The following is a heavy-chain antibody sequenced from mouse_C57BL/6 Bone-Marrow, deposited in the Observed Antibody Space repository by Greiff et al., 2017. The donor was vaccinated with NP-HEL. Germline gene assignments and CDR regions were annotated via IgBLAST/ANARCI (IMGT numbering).Heavy chain of an antibody. V-gene: IGHV14-4*01. Sequence: EVKLQGSGAELVRPGASVKLSCTASGFNIKDDYMHWVKQRPEQGLEWIGWIDPENGDTEYASKFQGKATITADTSSNTAYLQLSSLTSEDTAVYYCTTGLYDGYFAYWGQGTLVTVSA. D-gene: IGHD2-3*01. J-gene: IGHJ3*01. CDR1: GFNIKDDY. CDR3: TTGLYDGYFAY. CDR2: IDPENGDT.